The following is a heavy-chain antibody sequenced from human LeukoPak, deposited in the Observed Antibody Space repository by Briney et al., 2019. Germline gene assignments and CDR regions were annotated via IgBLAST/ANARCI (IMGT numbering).Heavy chain of an antibody. V-gene: IGHV4-59*01. J-gene: IGHJ5*02. Sequence: SETLSLTCTVSGGSISSYYWSWIRQPPGKGLEWIGYISYSGSTNFNPSLKSRVTISVDTSKNQFSLKLSSVSAADTAVYYCAREGTAGTNLNWFDPWGQGTLVTVSS. D-gene: IGHD1-1*01. CDR3: AREGTAGTNLNWFDP. CDR1: GGSISSYY. CDR2: ISYSGST.